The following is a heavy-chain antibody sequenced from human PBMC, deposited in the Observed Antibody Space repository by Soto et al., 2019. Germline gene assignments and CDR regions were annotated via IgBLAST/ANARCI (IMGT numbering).Heavy chain of an antibody. CDR1: GYTFTGYY. V-gene: IGHV1-2*04. CDR3: ARGGGSHIAPSPEFDP. D-gene: IGHD3-16*01. J-gene: IGHJ5*02. CDR2: INPNSGGT. Sequence: GASVKISCKASGYTFTGYYMHWVRQAPGQGLEWMGWINPNSGGTNYAQKFQGWVTMTRDTSISTAYMELSRLRSDDTAVYYCARGGGSHIAPSPEFDPWGQGTLVTVSS.